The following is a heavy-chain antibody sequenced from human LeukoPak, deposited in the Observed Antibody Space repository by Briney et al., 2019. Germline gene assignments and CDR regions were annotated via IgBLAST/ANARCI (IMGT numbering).Heavy chain of an antibody. CDR1: GYTFTGYY. CDR2: INPNSGGT. Sequence: ASVKVSCKASGYTFTGYYMHWVRQTPGQGLEWMGWINPNSGGTNYAQKFQGRVTMTRDTSTSTVYMELSSLRSEDTAVYYCAREIGPIQLHLWGSAFDSWGQGTLVTVSS. V-gene: IGHV1-2*02. CDR3: AREIGPIQLHLWGSAFDS. D-gene: IGHD5-18*01. J-gene: IGHJ4*02.